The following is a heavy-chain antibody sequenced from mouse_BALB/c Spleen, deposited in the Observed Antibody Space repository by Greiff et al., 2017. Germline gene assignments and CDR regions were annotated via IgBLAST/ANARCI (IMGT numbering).Heavy chain of an antibody. Sequence: EVQLVESGGGLVQPGGSRKLSCAASGFTFSSFGMHWVRQAPEKGLEWVAYISSGSSTIYYADTVKGRFTISRDNPKNTLFLQMTSLRSEDTAMYYCARGDGNYVDWYFDVWGAGTTVTVSS. CDR3: ARGDGNYVDWYFDV. V-gene: IGHV5-17*02. D-gene: IGHD2-1*01. CDR1: GFTFSSFG. J-gene: IGHJ1*01. CDR2: ISSGSSTI.